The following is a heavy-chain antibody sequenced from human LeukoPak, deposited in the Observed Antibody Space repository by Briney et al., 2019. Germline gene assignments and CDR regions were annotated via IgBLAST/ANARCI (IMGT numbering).Heavy chain of an antibody. D-gene: IGHD1/OR15-1a*01. CDR1: GFTFSSYA. Sequence: GGSLRLSCAASGFTFSSYAMSWVRQAPGKGLEWVSHISGSGGSTYYADSVKGRFTISRDNSKNSLYLQMNGLRAEDTAVYYCAKPPITGTPPHFDYWGQGTLVTVSS. V-gene: IGHV3-23*01. J-gene: IGHJ4*02. CDR2: ISGSGGST. CDR3: AKPPITGTPPHFDY.